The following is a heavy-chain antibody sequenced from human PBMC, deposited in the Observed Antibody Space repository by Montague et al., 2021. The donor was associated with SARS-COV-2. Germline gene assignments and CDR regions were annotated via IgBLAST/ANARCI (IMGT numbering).Heavy chain of an antibody. CDR3: ARGFDP. J-gene: IGHJ2*01. V-gene: IGHV4-59*01. CDR1: GGSISSYY. CDR2: ISYSGST. Sequence: SETLSLTCTVSGGSISSYYWSWIRQPPGKGLEWIGYISYSGSTNYNPSLKSRVTISVDTSKNQFSLKLSSVTAADTAVYYCARGFDPWGRGTLVTVSS.